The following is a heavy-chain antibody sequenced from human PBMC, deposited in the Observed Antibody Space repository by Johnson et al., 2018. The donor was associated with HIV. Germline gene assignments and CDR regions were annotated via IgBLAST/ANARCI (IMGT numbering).Heavy chain of an antibody. CDR2: ISSSGGTK. D-gene: IGHD5-18*01. CDR3: AKVDTAMVNAFDI. J-gene: IGHJ3*02. CDR1: GFTFSDYY. V-gene: IGHV3-11*04. Sequence: QVQLVESGGGLVKPGGSLRLSCTASGFTFSDYYMTWIRQAPGKGLDWVSYISSSGGTKYYADSVKGRFTISRDNAKKSLYLQMNSLRVDDTAVYYCAKVDTAMVNAFDIWGQGTMVTVSS.